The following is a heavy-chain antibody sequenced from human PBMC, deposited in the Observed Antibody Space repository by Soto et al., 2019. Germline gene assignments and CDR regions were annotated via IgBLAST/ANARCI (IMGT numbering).Heavy chain of an antibody. Sequence: ASVKVSCKASGYTFTTYGISWVRKAPGQGLERKGRISAYNGNTNYAQKIQGRATMNTDTSTSTAKMELRSLKPEKKAVYYFARAHATFGAVVGAFDYWGQGTLVTVSS. J-gene: IGHJ4*02. V-gene: IGHV1-18*01. D-gene: IGHD3-10*01. CDR3: ARAHATFGAVVGAFDY. CDR1: GYTFTTYG. CDR2: ISAYNGNT.